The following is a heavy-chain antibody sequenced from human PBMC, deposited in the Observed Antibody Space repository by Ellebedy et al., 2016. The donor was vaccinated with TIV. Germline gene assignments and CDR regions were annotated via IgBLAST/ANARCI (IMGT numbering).Heavy chain of an antibody. CDR1: GFTLSSYA. Sequence: PGGSLRLSWAASGFTLSSYAMHWVRQAPGSGLEWVAVISYDGNKKHYADSVKGRFTISRENSKNTLYLQMNSLRAEDTAVYYCARAGSSGWEAYFDLWGRGTLVTVSS. D-gene: IGHD6-19*01. V-gene: IGHV3-30*03. CDR2: ISYDGNKK. J-gene: IGHJ2*01. CDR3: ARAGSSGWEAYFDL.